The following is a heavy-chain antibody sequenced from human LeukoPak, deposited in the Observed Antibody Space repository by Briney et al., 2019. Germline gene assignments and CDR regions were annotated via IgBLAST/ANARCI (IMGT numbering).Heavy chain of an antibody. CDR3: ARGGSYLSAFDI. D-gene: IGHD1-26*01. Sequence: GGSLRLSCAASGFTFSSYSMAWVRQAPGKGLEWVSYISIRSSTIYYADSVKGRFTISRDNAKNTLYLQMNSLRAEDTAVYYCARGGSYLSAFDIWGQGTMVTVSS. V-gene: IGHV3-48*01. CDR1: GFTFSSYS. CDR2: ISIRSSTI. J-gene: IGHJ3*02.